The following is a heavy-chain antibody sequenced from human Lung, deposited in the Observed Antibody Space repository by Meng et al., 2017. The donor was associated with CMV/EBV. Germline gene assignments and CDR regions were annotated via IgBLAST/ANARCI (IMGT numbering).Heavy chain of an antibody. CDR1: GFTFSRYW. CDR3: ARDRGDDDFWGGLAY. CDR2: IRDDGSER. D-gene: IGHD3-3*01. V-gene: IGHV3-7*01. J-gene: IGHJ6*04. Sequence: GGSLRLXCTASGFTFSRYWMNWVRQAPGRGPEWVANIRDDGSERNYLGSVKGRFTISRDNAKNSLYMQMNSLRVEDTAVYYCARDRGDDDFWGGLAYWGKGTTVPVSS.